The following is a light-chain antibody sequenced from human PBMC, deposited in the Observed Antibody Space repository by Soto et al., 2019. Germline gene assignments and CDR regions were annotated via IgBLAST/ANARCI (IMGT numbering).Light chain of an antibody. J-gene: IGKJ1*01. Sequence: IQMTQSPSSLSASVGDRVTITCRASQGINNYLAWYQQRPGKVPRLLIYAASTLQSGVPSRFRGSRSGTDFTLTISSLQPEDGATYYCQNYDSAPRTFGQGTKVEIK. CDR2: AAS. CDR3: QNYDSAPRT. CDR1: QGINNY. V-gene: IGKV1-27*01.